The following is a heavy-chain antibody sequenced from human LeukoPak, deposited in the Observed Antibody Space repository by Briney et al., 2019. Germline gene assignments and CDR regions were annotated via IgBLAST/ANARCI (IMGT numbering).Heavy chain of an antibody. J-gene: IGHJ3*02. CDR1: GGSISSGDYY. CDR3: PGDPNGRGLGDGFDI. D-gene: IGHD7-27*01. V-gene: IGHV4-30-4*01. Sequence: SQTLSLTCTVSGGSISSGDYYWSWIRQPPGKGLEWIGYIYYSGSTYYNPSLKSRVTISVDTSKNQFSLKLSSVTAADTAVYYCPGDPNGRGLGDGFDIWGQGTMVTVSS. CDR2: IYYSGST.